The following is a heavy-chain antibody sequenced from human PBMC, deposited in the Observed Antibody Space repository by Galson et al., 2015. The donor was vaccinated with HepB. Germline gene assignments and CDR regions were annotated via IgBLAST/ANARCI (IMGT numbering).Heavy chain of an antibody. CDR2: ISSSSSYT. J-gene: IGHJ2*01. CDR3: ARGGGGHIVVVTAEEWYFDL. Sequence: SLRLSCAASGFTFSDYHMSWIRQAPGKGLEWVSYISSSSSYTNYADSVKGRFTISRDNAKNSLYLQMNSLRAEDTAVYYCARGGGGHIVVVTAEEWYFDLWGRGTLVTVSS. D-gene: IGHD2-21*02. CDR1: GFTFSDYH. V-gene: IGHV3-11*06.